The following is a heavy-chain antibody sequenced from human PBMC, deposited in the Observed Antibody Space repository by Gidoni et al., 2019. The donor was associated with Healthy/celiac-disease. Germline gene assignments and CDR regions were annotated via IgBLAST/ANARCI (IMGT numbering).Heavy chain of an antibody. CDR1: GFTFSSYV. CDR2: IADDGSNK. CDR3: AKATVEYTIFGEYYYYYGMDV. D-gene: IGHD3-3*01. Sequence: QVQLVESGGGVVQPGRSLRLSCAASGFTFSSYVMHWVRQAPGKGLVWVAVIADDGSNKYYADSVKGRFTISRDNSKNTLYLQMNSLRAEDTAVYYCAKATVEYTIFGEYYYYYGMDVWGQGTTVTVSS. J-gene: IGHJ6*02. V-gene: IGHV3-30*18.